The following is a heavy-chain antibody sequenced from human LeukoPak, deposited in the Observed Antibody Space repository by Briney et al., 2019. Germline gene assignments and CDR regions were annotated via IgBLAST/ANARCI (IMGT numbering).Heavy chain of an antibody. D-gene: IGHD3-16*01. CDR2: FYNSGSS. J-gene: IGHJ4*02. V-gene: IGHV4-59*01. Sequence: SETLSLTCTVSGGFISDYYRGWIRQPPGKGLEWIGYFYNSGSSTYNPSLKSRVTISVDTSKEQFSLKVNSVTAADTAVYYCTRGAGWLIDYWGQGILVTVSS. CDR3: TRGAGWLIDY. CDR1: GGFISDYY.